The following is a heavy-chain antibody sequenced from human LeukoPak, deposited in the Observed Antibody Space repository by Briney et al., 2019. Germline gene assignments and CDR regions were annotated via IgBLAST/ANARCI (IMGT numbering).Heavy chain of an antibody. D-gene: IGHD3-10*01. V-gene: IGHV4-34*01. J-gene: IGHJ4*02. CDR1: GGSFSGYY. Sequence: SETLSLTCAVNGGSFSGYYWSWTRQPPGKGLVWIAEIKHIGSTNYNPSLKSRVTTSVDTSKKQFSLKLSSVTAADTAVYYCGYSLIRGVIRDWGQGALVTVSS. CDR3: GYSLIRGVIRD. CDR2: IKHIGST.